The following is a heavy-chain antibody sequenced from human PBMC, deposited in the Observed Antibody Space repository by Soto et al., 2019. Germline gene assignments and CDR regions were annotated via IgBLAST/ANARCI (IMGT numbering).Heavy chain of an antibody. V-gene: IGHV3-23*01. CDR1: GFTFSSYA. CDR3: VKEIRLCSGGSCYLYYFDY. Sequence: GGSLRLSCAASGFTFSSYAMSWVRQAPGKGLEWVSAISGSGGSTYYADSVKGRFTISRDNSKNTLYLQMNSLRAEDTAVYYCVKEIRLCSGGSCYLYYFDYWGQGTLITVSS. J-gene: IGHJ4*02. CDR2: ISGSGGST. D-gene: IGHD2-15*01.